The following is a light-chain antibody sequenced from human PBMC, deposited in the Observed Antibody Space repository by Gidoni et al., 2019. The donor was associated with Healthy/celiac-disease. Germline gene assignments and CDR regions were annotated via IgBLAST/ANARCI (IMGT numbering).Light chain of an antibody. CDR1: QSVSSSY. CDR2: GAS. CDR3: QQYGSSFT. J-gene: IGKJ3*01. Sequence: EMVLTPSPATLSLSPGERATLSCRASQSVSSSYLAWYQQKPGQAPRLLIYGASSRATGIPDRFSGSGSGTDFTLTISRLEPEDFAVYYCQQYGSSFTFGPGTKVDIK. V-gene: IGKV3-20*01.